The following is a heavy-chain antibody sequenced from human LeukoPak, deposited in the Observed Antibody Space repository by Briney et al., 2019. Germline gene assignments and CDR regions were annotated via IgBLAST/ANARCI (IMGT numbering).Heavy chain of an antibody. J-gene: IGHJ3*02. V-gene: IGHV3-23*01. Sequence: GGSLRLSCAASGFTFSSYAMNWVRQAPGKGLEWVSAISGSGGSTYYADSVKGRFTISRDNSKNTLYLQMNSLRAEDTAVYYCAKAHSSSWYLDAFDIWGQGTMVTVSS. CDR3: AKAHSSSWYLDAFDI. CDR2: ISGSGGST. D-gene: IGHD6-13*01. CDR1: GFTFSSYA.